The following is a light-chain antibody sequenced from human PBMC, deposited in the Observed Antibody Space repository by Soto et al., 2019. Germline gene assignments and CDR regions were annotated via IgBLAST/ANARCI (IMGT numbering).Light chain of an antibody. V-gene: IGKV3-11*01. CDR1: RSVNDY. CDR2: YAS. Sequence: EILLTQSPSTLSLSPGESATLSCRASRSVNDYLAWYQQKPGQAPKLLIYYASSMPTDIPARFSGSGSGTDFTLTISSLEPEDFALYYCQQRSNWPITFGQGTRLEI. J-gene: IGKJ5*01. CDR3: QQRSNWPIT.